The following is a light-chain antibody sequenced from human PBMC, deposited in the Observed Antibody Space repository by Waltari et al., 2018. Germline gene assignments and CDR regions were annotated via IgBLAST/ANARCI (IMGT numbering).Light chain of an antibody. J-gene: IGLJ3*02. Sequence: VLTQEPSVTVSPGGTVTLTCASTTGVVPTRYSPNWFQQKPGQSPTTLIYDTNKRHPWTPARCSCSLRGGKAALTLSNGQHEDEADYYCSLYYGDARWVFGGGTKLTVL. V-gene: IGLV7-43*01. CDR1: TGVVPTRYS. CDR2: DTN. CDR3: SLYYGDARWV.